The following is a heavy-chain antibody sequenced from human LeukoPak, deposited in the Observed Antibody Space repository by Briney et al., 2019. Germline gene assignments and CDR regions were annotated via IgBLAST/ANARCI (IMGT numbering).Heavy chain of an antibody. J-gene: IGHJ1*01. Sequence: PGGSLRLSCAASGFTFSSYEMNWVRQAPGKGLEWVSYISSSGSTIYYADSVKGRFTISRDNAKNSLYLQMNSLRAEDTAVYYCAKAQIVGADAEYFQHWGQGTLVTVSS. CDR1: GFTFSSYE. CDR2: ISSSGSTI. CDR3: AKAQIVGADAEYFQH. V-gene: IGHV3-48*03. D-gene: IGHD1-26*01.